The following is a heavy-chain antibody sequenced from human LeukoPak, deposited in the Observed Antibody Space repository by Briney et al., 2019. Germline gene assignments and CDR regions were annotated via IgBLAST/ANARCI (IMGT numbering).Heavy chain of an antibody. CDR2: ISAYNGNT. Sequence: GASVKVSCKASGYTFTSYGIGWVRQAPGQGLEWMGWISAYNGNTNYAQKLQGRVTMTTDTSTSTAYMELRSLRSDDTAVYYCARVSKYYDFWSGYSGFDYWGQGTLVTVSS. J-gene: IGHJ4*02. CDR1: GYTFTSYG. V-gene: IGHV1-18*01. CDR3: ARVSKYYDFWSGYSGFDY. D-gene: IGHD3-3*01.